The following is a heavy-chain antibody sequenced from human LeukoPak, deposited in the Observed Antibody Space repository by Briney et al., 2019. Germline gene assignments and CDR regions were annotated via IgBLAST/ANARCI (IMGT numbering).Heavy chain of an antibody. D-gene: IGHD3-10*01. Sequence: GASVKVSCKASGYTFTSYDINWVRQATGQGLEWMGWMNPNSGNTGYAQKFQGRVTMTRNTSISTAYMELSSLRSEDTAVYYCARVPTIRWFGHNWFDPWGQGTLVTVSS. J-gene: IGHJ5*02. V-gene: IGHV1-8*01. CDR2: MNPNSGNT. CDR3: ARVPTIRWFGHNWFDP. CDR1: GYTFTSYD.